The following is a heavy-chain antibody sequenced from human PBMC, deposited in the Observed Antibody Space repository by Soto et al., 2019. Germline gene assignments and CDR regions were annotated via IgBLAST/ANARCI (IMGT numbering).Heavy chain of an antibody. V-gene: IGHV3-23*01. J-gene: IGHJ4*02. CDR3: TKALERRVXHY. CDR2: ISGSGGST. CDR1: GFTFSSYA. Sequence: GGSLRLSCAASGFTFSSYAMSWVRQAPGKGLEWVSAISGSGGSTYYADSVKGRFTISRDNSKNTLYLQMNSLRAEDTAVYYCTKALERRVXHYWGQGTLVTVSS. D-gene: IGHD1-1*01.